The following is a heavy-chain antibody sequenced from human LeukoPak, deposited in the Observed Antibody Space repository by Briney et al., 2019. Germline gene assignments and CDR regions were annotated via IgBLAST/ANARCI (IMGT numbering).Heavy chain of an antibody. CDR1: GFSFSSFW. CDR2: IKEEGRTT. J-gene: IGHJ4*02. D-gene: IGHD2-2*01. CDR3: ARDSPAGTSWRSEPTFGY. V-gene: IGHV3-7*04. Sequence: GGSLRLSCAASGFSFSSFWMSWVRQAPGKGLEWVADIKEEGRTTYYVDSVKGRFTISRDNAKDTLYLQMNSLRAEDTAVYYCARDSPAGTSWRSEPTFGYWGQGTLVTVTS.